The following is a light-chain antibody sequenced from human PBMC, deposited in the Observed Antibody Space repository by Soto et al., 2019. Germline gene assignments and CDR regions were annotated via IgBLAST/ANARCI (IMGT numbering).Light chain of an antibody. CDR1: QSISSW. Sequence: DIQMTQSPSTLSASVGDRVTNTCRASQSISSWLAWYQEKPGKAPKLLIYKASSLESGVPSRFSGSGSGTEFTLTISSLQPDDFATYYCQQYKTYWTFGQGTKV. V-gene: IGKV1-5*03. CDR2: KAS. CDR3: QQYKTYWT. J-gene: IGKJ1*01.